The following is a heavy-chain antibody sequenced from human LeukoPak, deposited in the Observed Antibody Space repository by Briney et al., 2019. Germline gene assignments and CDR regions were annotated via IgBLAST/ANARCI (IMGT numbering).Heavy chain of an antibody. V-gene: IGHV1-2*06. J-gene: IGHJ4*02. CDR3: ARGPGDYLDY. CDR2: INPNSGGT. CDR1: GYSFTSYW. Sequence: GESLKISCQGSGYSFTSYWISWVRQAPGQGLEWMGRINPNSGGTNYAQKFQGRVTMTRDTSISTAYMELSRLRSDDTAVYYCARGPGDYLDYWGQGTLVTVSS.